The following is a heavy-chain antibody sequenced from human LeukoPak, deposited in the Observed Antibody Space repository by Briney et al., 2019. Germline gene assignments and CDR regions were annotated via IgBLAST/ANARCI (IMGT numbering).Heavy chain of an antibody. Sequence: GGPLRLSCAASGFTFSNYWMSWVRQAPGKGLEWVANIKQDGSEKYYIDSVKGRFTISRDNAKNSLYLQMNSLRVEEAAVYYCASMNSSGTYSSFDYWGQGTLVTVSS. CDR2: IKQDGSEK. D-gene: IGHD3-10*01. J-gene: IGHJ4*02. CDR1: GFTFSNYW. V-gene: IGHV3-7*01. CDR3: ASMNSSGTYSSFDY.